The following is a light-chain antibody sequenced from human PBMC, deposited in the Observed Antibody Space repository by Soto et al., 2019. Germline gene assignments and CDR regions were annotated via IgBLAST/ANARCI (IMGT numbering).Light chain of an antibody. CDR3: QQYGDSPFT. CDR1: QGFYITS. V-gene: IGKV3-20*01. CDR2: GAS. J-gene: IGKJ2*01. Sequence: EVVLTQSPGTLSLSPGESATFSCRPIQGFYITSLAWYRHKRGRAPRLLIYGASTRATAVPDRFTGSGSGTDFALTISSLEPEDAAVYYCQQYGDSPFTFGPGTNLDIK.